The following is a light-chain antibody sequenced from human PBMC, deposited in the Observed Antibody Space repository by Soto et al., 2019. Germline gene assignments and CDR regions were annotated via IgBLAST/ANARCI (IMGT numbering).Light chain of an antibody. J-gene: IGLJ1*01. CDR3: SSYTSTTALYV. CDR1: SSDIGGYNY. Sequence: QSVLTQPASVSGSPGQSITISCTGTSSDIGGYNYVSWYQQHPGKAPKLMIYAVSNRPSGVSYRFSGSKSGNTASLTISGLQAEDEADYYCSSYTSTTALYVFGPGTKLTVL. CDR2: AVS. V-gene: IGLV2-14*01.